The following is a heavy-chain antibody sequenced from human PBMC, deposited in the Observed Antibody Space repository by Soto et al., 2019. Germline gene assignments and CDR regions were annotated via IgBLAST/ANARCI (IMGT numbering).Heavy chain of an antibody. V-gene: IGHV3-49*03. CDR3: TRDSNRRYSYGLFDY. Sequence: GGSLRLSCTASGFTFGDYAMSWFRQAPGKGLEWVGFIRSKAYGGTTEYAASVKGRFTISRDDSKSIAYLQMNSLKTEDTALYYCTRDSNRRYSYGLFDYWGQGTLVTVSS. J-gene: IGHJ4*02. D-gene: IGHD5-18*01. CDR1: GFTFGDYA. CDR2: IRSKAYGGTT.